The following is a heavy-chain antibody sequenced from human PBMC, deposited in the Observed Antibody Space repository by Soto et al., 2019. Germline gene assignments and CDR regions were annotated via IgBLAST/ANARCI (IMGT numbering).Heavy chain of an antibody. Sequence: GESLKISCSASGFTFSSYAMHWVRQAPGKGLEYVSAISSNGGSTYYADSVKGRFTISRDNSKNTLYLQMSSLRAEDTAVYYCVKEKSLYSGSYYFDYWGQGTLVTVSS. CDR1: GFTFSSYA. J-gene: IGHJ4*02. V-gene: IGHV3-64D*09. CDR2: ISSNGGST. CDR3: VKEKSLYSGSYYFDY. D-gene: IGHD1-26*01.